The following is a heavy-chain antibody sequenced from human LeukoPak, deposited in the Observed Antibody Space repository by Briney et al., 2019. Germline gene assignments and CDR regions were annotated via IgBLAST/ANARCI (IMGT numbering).Heavy chain of an antibody. Sequence: SETLSLTCTVSGGSISSSSYYWGWIRQPPGKGLEWIGSIYYSGSTYYNPSLKSRVTISVDTSKNQFSLKLSSVTAADTAVYYCARDPYYGSGSYYPSWAFDIWGQGTMVTVSS. D-gene: IGHD3-10*01. CDR3: ARDPYYGSGSYYPSWAFDI. J-gene: IGHJ3*02. CDR1: GGSISSSSYY. V-gene: IGHV4-39*07. CDR2: IYYSGST.